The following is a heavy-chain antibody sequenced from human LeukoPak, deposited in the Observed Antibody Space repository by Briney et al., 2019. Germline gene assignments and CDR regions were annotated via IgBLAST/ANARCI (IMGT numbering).Heavy chain of an antibody. CDR2: INPSGGTT. Sequence: ASVKVSCKASGYTFTSYYMHWVRQAPGQGLEWMGIINPSGGTTTYAQKFQGRVTVTRDSSTSTVYMELSSLRSEDTAVYYCARALAGEEVDYWGQGTLVTVSS. CDR3: ARALAGEEVDY. V-gene: IGHV1-46*01. D-gene: IGHD6-19*01. CDR1: GYTFTSYY. J-gene: IGHJ4*02.